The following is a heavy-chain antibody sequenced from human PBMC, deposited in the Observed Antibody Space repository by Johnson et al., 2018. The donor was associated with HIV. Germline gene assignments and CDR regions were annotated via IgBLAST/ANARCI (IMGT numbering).Heavy chain of an antibody. CDR2: ISYDGSNK. Sequence: VQLVESGGGVVQPGRSLRLSCAISGFTFSSYGMHWVRQAPGKGLEWVAVISYDGSNKYYADSMKGRFTISRDNSKNTLYLQMNSLRAEDTAVFYCARDQYRKLTTVAGIWGQGTMVTVSS. CDR1: GFTFSSYG. J-gene: IGHJ3*02. D-gene: IGHD4-17*01. V-gene: IGHV3-30*03. CDR3: ARDQYRKLTTVAGI.